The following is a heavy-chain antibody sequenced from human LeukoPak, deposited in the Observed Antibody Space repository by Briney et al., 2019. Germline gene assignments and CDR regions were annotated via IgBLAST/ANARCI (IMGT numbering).Heavy chain of an antibody. CDR1: GFKFTDYA. Sequence: PGRSLRLSCVASGFKFTDYAIHWVRQVPGRGLEWVAVVWFDGSHELYADSVKGRFTISRDDSRSTVNLQMESLRAEDTALYYCARDLGGRGIPVYYFDYWGQGTQVTVSS. CDR2: VWFDGSHE. J-gene: IGHJ4*02. V-gene: IGHV3-33*08. D-gene: IGHD4-23*01. CDR3: ARDLGGRGIPVYYFDY.